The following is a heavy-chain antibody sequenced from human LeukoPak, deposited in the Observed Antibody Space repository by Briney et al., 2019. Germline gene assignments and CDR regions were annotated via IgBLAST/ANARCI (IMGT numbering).Heavy chain of an antibody. CDR3: AIDQDYSFDS. CDR2: IGSSSSPI. J-gene: IGHJ4*02. CDR1: GFTLSAYS. Sequence: AGGSLRLSCAASGFTLSAYSMNWVRQAPEKGLEWVSYIGSSSSPIYYADSVKGRFTISRDNAKNSLYLQMDSLRAEDTAVYYCAIDQDYSFDSCGQGKLFTVSS. V-gene: IGHV3-48*01. D-gene: IGHD4-11*01.